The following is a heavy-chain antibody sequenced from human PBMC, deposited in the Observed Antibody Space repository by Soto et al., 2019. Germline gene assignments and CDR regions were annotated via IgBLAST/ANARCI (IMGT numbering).Heavy chain of an antibody. D-gene: IGHD5-18*01. V-gene: IGHV4-34*01. CDR2: INHSGST. CDR3: ARRGPSDTDMARSLYYFDY. Sequence: SETLSLTCAVYGGSFSGYYWSWIRQPPGKGLEWIGEINHSGSTNYNPSLKSRVTISVDTSKNQFSLKLSSVTAADTAVYYCARRGPSDTDMARSLYYFDYWGQGTLVTVSS. J-gene: IGHJ4*02. CDR1: GGSFSGYY.